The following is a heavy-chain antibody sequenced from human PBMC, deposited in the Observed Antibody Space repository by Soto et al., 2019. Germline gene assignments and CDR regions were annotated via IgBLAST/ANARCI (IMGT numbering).Heavy chain of an antibody. CDR2: ISYDGSNK. D-gene: IGHD1-7*01. CDR3: ARDRVGYNWNYGEHDAFDI. V-gene: IGHV3-30-3*01. CDR1: GFTFSSYA. J-gene: IGHJ3*02. Sequence: QVQLVESGGGVVQPGRSLRLSCAASGFTFSSYAMHWVRQAPGKGLEWVAVISYDGSNKYYADSVKGRFTISRDNSKNTLYLQMNSLRAEDTAVYYCARDRVGYNWNYGEHDAFDIWGQGTMVTVSS.